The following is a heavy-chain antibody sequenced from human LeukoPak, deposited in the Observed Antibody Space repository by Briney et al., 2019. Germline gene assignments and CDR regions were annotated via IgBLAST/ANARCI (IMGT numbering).Heavy chain of an antibody. V-gene: IGHV3-74*01. CDR2: INTDGRTT. CDR3: ARAGASGWYAAGWFDP. Sequence: GGSLRLSCAASGFPFNNCWMHWVRQAPGKGLVWVSSINTDGRTTRYAASVQGRFTISRDNAKNTLYLQMNSLGDDDTAVYYCARAGASGWYAAGWFDPWGQGTLVTVSS. CDR1: GFPFNNCW. J-gene: IGHJ5*02. D-gene: IGHD6-19*01.